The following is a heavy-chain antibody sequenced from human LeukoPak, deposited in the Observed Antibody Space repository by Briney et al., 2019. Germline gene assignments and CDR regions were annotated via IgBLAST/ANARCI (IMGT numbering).Heavy chain of an antibody. CDR2: ISSSGSFI. Sequence: PGGSLRLSCAASGFTFSSYEMNWVRQAPGKGLEWVSSISSSGSFIYYADSVKGRFTISRDNAKNSLYLQMNSLRAEDTAVYYCARDRSSTIEDYFDYWGQGTLVTVSS. CDR1: GFTFSSYE. D-gene: IGHD6-13*01. CDR3: ARDRSSTIEDYFDY. V-gene: IGHV3-21*01. J-gene: IGHJ4*02.